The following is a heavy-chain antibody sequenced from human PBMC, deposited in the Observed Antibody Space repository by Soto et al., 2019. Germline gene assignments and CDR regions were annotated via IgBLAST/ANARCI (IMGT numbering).Heavy chain of an antibody. V-gene: IGHV1-18*04. D-gene: IGHD1-20*01. CDR3: ARDTESNRYND. CDR1: GYTFANYG. Sequence: QVQLVQSGAEVKMPGASVKVSCKASGYTFANYGISYVRQAPGRGLEWLGWISPYNDNTNYAQKFQGRVTMTTDTSTTTAYMELRTLTSDDTAIYYCARDTESNRYNDWGQGTLVTVSS. J-gene: IGHJ1*01. CDR2: ISPYNDNT.